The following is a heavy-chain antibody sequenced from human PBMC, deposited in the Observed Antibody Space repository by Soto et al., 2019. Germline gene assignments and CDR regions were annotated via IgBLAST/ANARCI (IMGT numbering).Heavy chain of an antibody. CDR2: ISYDGSNK. D-gene: IGHD4-17*01. V-gene: IGHV3-30-3*01. J-gene: IGHJ4*02. Sequence: GGSLRLSCAASGFTFSSYAMHWVRQAPGKGLEWVAVISYDGSNKYYADSVKGRFTISRDNSKNTLYLQMNSLRAEDTAVYYCAGEAYGDYGLNYWGQGTLVTVSS. CDR3: AGEAYGDYGLNY. CDR1: GFTFSSYA.